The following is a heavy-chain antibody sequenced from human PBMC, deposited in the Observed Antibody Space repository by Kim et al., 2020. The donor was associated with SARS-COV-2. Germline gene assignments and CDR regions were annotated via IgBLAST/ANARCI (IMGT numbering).Heavy chain of an antibody. D-gene: IGHD2-15*01. Sequence: GGSLRLSCAASGFTFSSYGMHWVRQAPGKGLEWVAVISYDGSNKYYADSVKGRFTISRDNSKNTLYLQMNSLRAEDTAVYYCAKGRGYCSGGSCYNWFDPWGQGTLVTVSS. V-gene: IGHV3-30*18. CDR3: AKGRGYCSGGSCYNWFDP. CDR2: ISYDGSNK. J-gene: IGHJ5*02. CDR1: GFTFSSYG.